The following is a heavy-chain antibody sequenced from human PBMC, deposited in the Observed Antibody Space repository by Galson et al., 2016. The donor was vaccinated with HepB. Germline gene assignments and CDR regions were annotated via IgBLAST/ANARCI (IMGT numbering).Heavy chain of an antibody. Sequence: LRLSCAASGFTFSSYGMPWVRQAPGKGLEWVAFISYDGSNKYYADPVKGRFTISRDNSKNTLYLQMNSLRAEDTAVYYCAKRSIAAAGPHYYYMDVWGKGTTVTVSS. V-gene: IGHV3-30*18. CDR1: GFTFSSYG. CDR3: AKRSIAAAGPHYYYMDV. CDR2: ISYDGSNK. J-gene: IGHJ6*03. D-gene: IGHD6-13*01.